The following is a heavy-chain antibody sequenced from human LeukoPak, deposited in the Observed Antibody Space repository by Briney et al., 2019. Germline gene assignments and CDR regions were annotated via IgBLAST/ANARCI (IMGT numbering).Heavy chain of an antibody. Sequence: GGSLRLSCAASGFSFSTYGMHWVRQAPGKGLEWVAFIRYDGKNKYCADSVEGRCIVSRDNSKNTLYLQMNSLTTEDTAVYYCTRDLRVYGYSFDYWGQGTLVTVSS. CDR3: TRDLRVYGYSFDY. CDR1: GFSFSTYG. D-gene: IGHD2-8*01. V-gene: IGHV3-30*02. J-gene: IGHJ4*02. CDR2: IRYDGKNK.